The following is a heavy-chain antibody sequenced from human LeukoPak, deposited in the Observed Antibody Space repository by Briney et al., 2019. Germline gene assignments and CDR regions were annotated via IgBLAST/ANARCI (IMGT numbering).Heavy chain of an antibody. D-gene: IGHD2-2*01. CDR1: GYTFTSYD. V-gene: IGHV1-8*01. Sequence: GASVKVSCKASGYTFTSYDINWVRQATGQGLEWMGWMNPNSGNTGYAQKFQGRVTMTRNTSISTAYMELSSLRSEDTAVYYCARVPLYCSSTSCRYGMDVWGQGTTVAVSS. J-gene: IGHJ6*02. CDR2: MNPNSGNT. CDR3: ARVPLYCSSTSCRYGMDV.